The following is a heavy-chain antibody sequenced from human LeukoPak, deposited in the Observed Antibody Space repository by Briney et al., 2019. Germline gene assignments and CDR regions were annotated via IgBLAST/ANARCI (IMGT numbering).Heavy chain of an antibody. CDR3: ARGSDILTGYIFNY. CDR2: ISSNGGST. Sequence: GGSLRLSCAASGFTFNNYAMHWVRQAPGKGLEYVSGISSNGGSTYYANSVKGRFTISRDNSKNTLYHLMGSLRAEDMAVYYCARGSDILTGYIFNYWGQGTLVTVSS. CDR1: GFTFNNYA. J-gene: IGHJ4*02. V-gene: IGHV3-64*01. D-gene: IGHD3-9*01.